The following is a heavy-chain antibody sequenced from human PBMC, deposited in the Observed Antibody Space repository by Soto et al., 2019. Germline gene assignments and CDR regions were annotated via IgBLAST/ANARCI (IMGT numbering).Heavy chain of an antibody. CDR2: INHSGST. V-gene: IGHV4-34*01. D-gene: IGHD3-3*01. J-gene: IGHJ5*02. CDR1: GGCFIGYY. CDR3: ATLGHYDFWSGFRKGNWFDP. Sequence: QVQLQQWGAGLLKPSETVSLTCAVYGGCFIGYYGTWIRQPPGKGLEWIGEINHSGSTNYNPSLKSRVTISADTSKNQFSLRLSSVTAADTAVYYSATLGHYDFWSGFRKGNWFDPWGQGTLVTVSS.